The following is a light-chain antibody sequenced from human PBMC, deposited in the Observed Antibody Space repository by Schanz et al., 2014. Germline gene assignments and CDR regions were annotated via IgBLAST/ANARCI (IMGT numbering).Light chain of an antibody. J-gene: IGKJ1*01. Sequence: EIVMTQSPATLSVSPGDRATLSCRASQSIISRDLAWYQQKPGQAPNVLIYGASRRATGIPDRFSGSGSGTDFTLTISRLEPEDFAVYYCQHYSMSPLFGQGTRVEI. CDR1: QSIISRD. V-gene: IGKV3-20*01. CDR3: QHYSMSPL. CDR2: GAS.